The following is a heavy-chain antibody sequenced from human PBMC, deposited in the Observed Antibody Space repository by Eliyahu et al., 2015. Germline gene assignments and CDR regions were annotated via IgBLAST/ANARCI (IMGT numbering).Heavy chain of an antibody. V-gene: IGHV4-34*01. Sequence: QVQLQQWGAGLLKSSETLSXTCAVSGGSSNIYYWSWIRQSPGKGLEWIGEINDRGSTTYNPSLKGRVSISVDTSRNQFSLKLTSVTAADTAVYYCRHQVISTATFDSWGQGTLVTVSS. CDR1: GGSSNIYY. D-gene: IGHD2-21*01. CDR2: INDRGST. CDR3: RHQVISTATFDS. J-gene: IGHJ3*01.